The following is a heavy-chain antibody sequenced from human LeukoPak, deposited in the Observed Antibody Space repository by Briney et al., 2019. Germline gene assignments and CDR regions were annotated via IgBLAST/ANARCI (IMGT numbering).Heavy chain of an antibody. D-gene: IGHD5-12*01. CDR2: IKQDGSEK. V-gene: IGHV3-7*05. J-gene: IGHJ6*02. CDR3: ARDIGLPPRYYYYGMDV. CDR1: GFTFSSYW. Sequence: PGGSLRLSRAASGFTFSSYWMSWVRQAPGKGLEWVANIKQDGSEKYYVDSVKGRFTISRDNAKNSLYLQMNSLRAEDTAVYYCARDIGLPPRYYYYGMDVWGQGTTVTVSS.